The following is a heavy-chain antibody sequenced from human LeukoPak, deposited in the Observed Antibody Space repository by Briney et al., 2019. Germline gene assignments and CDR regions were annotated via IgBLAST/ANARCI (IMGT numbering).Heavy chain of an antibody. CDR2: INHSGST. J-gene: IGHJ5*02. D-gene: IGHD3-3*01. V-gene: IGHV4-34*01. Sequence: SETLSLTCAVYGGSFTGYYWSWIRQPPGKGLEWIGEINHSGSTNYNPPLKSRVTISVDTSKNQFSLKLSSVTAADTAVYYCARGRTIFGTYNWFDPWGQGTLVTVSS. CDR1: GGSFTGYY. CDR3: ARGRTIFGTYNWFDP.